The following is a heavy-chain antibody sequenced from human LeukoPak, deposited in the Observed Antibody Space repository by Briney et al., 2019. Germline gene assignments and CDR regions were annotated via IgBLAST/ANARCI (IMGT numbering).Heavy chain of an antibody. Sequence: KGSSKAPLDTFSTSALTSVRQAPGHELEWRGGIIPIFGTTTYAQKCHGRVTITEDKSTSTAYMELCSLGSEDTSVCYCGRASFYGSEPDYWGQVTLVTVS. D-gene: IGHD3-10*01. V-gene: IGHV1-69*06. CDR2: IIPIFGTT. CDR3: GRASFYGSEPDY. J-gene: IGHJ4*02. CDR1: LDTFSTSA.